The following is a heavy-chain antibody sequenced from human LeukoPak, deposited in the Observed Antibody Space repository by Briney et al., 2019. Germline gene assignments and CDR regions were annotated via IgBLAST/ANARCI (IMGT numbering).Heavy chain of an antibody. CDR2: ISSSSSTI. CDR1: GFTFSSYS. V-gene: IGHV3-48*01. D-gene: IGHD4-17*01. Sequence: PGGSLRPSCAASGFTFSSYSMNWARQAPGKGLEWVSYISSSSSTIYYADSVKGRFTISRDNAKNSLYLQMNSLRAEDTAVYYCARLATVTTNDYWGQGTLVTVSS. CDR3: ARLATVTTNDY. J-gene: IGHJ4*02.